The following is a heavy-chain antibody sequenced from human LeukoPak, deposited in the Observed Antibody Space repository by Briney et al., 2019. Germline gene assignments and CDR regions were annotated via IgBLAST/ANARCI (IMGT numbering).Heavy chain of an antibody. J-gene: IGHJ4*02. CDR1: GFTFSSYS. D-gene: IGHD6-13*01. Sequence: GGSLRLSCAASGFTFSSYSMNWVRQAPGKGLEWVSSISDNGGSTYYADSVKGRFTISRDNSKNTLYLQMNSLRADDTAVYYCAGLGPLAAAFPHDYWGQGTLVTVSS. CDR2: ISDNGGST. CDR3: AGLGPLAAAFPHDY. V-gene: IGHV3-23*01.